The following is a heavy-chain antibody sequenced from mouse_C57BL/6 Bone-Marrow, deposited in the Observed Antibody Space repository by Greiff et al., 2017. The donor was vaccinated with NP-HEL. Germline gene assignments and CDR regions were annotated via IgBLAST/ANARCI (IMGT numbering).Heavy chain of an antibody. CDR1: GFTFSSYG. V-gene: IGHV5-6*01. J-gene: IGHJ3*01. CDR2: ISSGGSYT. CDR3: ARQTTTVVGGPAY. Sequence: EVKVVESGGDLVKPGGSLKLSCAASGFTFSSYGMSWVRQTPDKRLEWVATISSGGSYTYYPDSVKGRFTISRDNAKNTLYLQMSSLKSEDTAMYYCARQTTTVVGGPAYWGQGTLVTVSA. D-gene: IGHD1-1*01.